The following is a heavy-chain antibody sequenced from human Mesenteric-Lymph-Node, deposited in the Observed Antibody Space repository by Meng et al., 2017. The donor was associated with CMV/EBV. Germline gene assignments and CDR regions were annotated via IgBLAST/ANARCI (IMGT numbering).Heavy chain of an antibody. CDR2: IKSRFDGGTT. D-gene: IGHD2-2*01. CDR1: GLTFSHAW. V-gene: IGHV3-15*01. CDR3: STIERYCSGSSCLEPYFGS. Sequence: GESLKISCAASGLTFSHAWMTWVRQAPGRGLAWVGRIKSRFDGGTTDYAAPVKGRFTISRDDSISTLSLQMNGLKSEDTAVYYCSTIERYCSGSSCLEPYFGSWGQGTLVTVSS. J-gene: IGHJ4*02.